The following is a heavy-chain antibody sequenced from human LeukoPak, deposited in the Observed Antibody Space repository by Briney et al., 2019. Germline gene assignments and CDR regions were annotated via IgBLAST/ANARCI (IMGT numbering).Heavy chain of an antibody. CDR3: ARYAVEYSGTYFDS. V-gene: IGHV4-39*01. Sequence: PSETLSLTCTVSGGSITSGSYYWGWIRQYPGKGLVWIGNIYYSGSTYYNPPLKSRVTISVDTSKNQFSLKLSSVTAADTAVYYCARYAVEYSGTYFDSWGQGSLVTVSS. J-gene: IGHJ4*02. CDR2: IYYSGST. CDR1: GGSITSGSYY. D-gene: IGHD1-26*01.